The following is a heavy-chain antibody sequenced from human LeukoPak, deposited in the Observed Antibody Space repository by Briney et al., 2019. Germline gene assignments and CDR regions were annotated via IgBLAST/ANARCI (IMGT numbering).Heavy chain of an antibody. CDR2: ISYDGSNK. Sequence: GGSLRLSCAASGSTFSSYAMHWVRQAPGKGLEWVAVISYDGSNKYYADSVKGRFTISRDNSKNTLYLQMNSLRAEDTAVYYCARALGYYDSSGYYSDYWGQGTLVTVSS. V-gene: IGHV3-30-3*01. CDR3: ARALGYYDSSGYYSDY. D-gene: IGHD3-22*01. J-gene: IGHJ4*02. CDR1: GSTFSSYA.